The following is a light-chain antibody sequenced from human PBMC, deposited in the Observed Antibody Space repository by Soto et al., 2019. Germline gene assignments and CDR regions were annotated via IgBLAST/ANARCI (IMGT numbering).Light chain of an antibody. V-gene: IGKV1-39*01. J-gene: IGKJ1*01. CDR2: AAS. Sequence: DIQMTQSPYSLSASVGDRVTITCRASQSISSYLDWYQQKPGKAPKLLIYAASSMQSGVPSRFSGSGSGTDFTLTISSLQPEDFATYYCQQSYSTPQTFGQGTKVDNK. CDR3: QQSYSTPQT. CDR1: QSISSY.